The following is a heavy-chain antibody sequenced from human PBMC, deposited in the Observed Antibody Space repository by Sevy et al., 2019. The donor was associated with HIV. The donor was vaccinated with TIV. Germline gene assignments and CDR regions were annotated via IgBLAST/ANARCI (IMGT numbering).Heavy chain of an antibody. D-gene: IGHD4-4*01. CDR1: GGSISSGGYY. CDR3: ARDQATVTGDAFDI. CDR2: IYYSGST. J-gene: IGHJ3*02. V-gene: IGHV4-31*03. Sequence: SETLSLTCTVSGGSISSGGYYWSWIRQHPGKGLEWIGYIYYSGSTYYNPSLKSRVTISVDTSKNQFSLKLSSVTAADTAVYYYARDQATVTGDAFDIWGQGTMVTVSS.